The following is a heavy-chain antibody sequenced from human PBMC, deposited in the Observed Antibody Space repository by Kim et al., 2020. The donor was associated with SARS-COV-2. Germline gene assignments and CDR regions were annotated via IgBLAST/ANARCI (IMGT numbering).Heavy chain of an antibody. V-gene: IGHV3-23*01. D-gene: IGHD2-21*01. CDR2: ISGGAVNK. Sequence: GGSLRPSCVASGFTFDTYAMSWVRQAPGKGLEWVSVISGGAVNKFYADSVRGRFTISRDNSNNMLYLQMNSLSNEDTALYYCAKMVIMDGYNYFYYYAMDVCGQGTTVTVSS. J-gene: IGHJ6*02. CDR1: GFTFDTYA. CDR3: AKMVIMDGYNYFYYYAMDV.